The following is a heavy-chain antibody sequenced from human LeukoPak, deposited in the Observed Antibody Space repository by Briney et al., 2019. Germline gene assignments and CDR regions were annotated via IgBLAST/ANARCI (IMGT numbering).Heavy chain of an antibody. Sequence: ASVKVSCKASGYIFTNYYIHWVRQAPGQGLEWMGLFNPSGGSTSYAQEFQGRVTVTRSTSTNTVYMELTSLTSEDTAVYYCARAPTFHNDFWNGYYDYWGQGTLVTVSS. V-gene: IGHV1-46*01. CDR2: FNPSGGST. D-gene: IGHD3-3*01. CDR1: GYIFTNYY. CDR3: ARAPTFHNDFWNGYYDY. J-gene: IGHJ4*02.